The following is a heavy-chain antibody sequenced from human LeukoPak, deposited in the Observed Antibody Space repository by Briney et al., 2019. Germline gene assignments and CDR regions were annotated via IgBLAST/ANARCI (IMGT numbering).Heavy chain of an antibody. D-gene: IGHD2-2*02. J-gene: IGHJ6*02. CDR3: ARDHCSSPSCYTDLIAYYGMGV. CDR1: GFTFSSYA. Sequence: GGSLRLSCAASGFTFSSYAMHWVRQAPGKGLEWVSFISYDGSNKYYADSVKGRFTISRDNSKNTLYLQMNSLRAEDTAVYYCARDHCSSPSCYTDLIAYYGMGVWGQGTTVTVSS. CDR2: ISYDGSNK. V-gene: IGHV3-30-3*01.